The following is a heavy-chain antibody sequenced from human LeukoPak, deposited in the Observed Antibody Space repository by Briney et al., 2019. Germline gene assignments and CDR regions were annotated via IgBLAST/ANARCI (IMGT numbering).Heavy chain of an antibody. J-gene: IGHJ4*02. CDR2: ISPNTGGT. V-gene: IGHV1-2*02. CDR1: GYIFTDYY. Sequence: ASVKVSCKTSGYIFTDYYVYWVRKAPGQGLEWVGSISPNTGGTKYAQRFQGRVTMTRDTSISIVYMELSSLRSDDTAVYYCARSLKTGGGYWGQGTLVTVSS. D-gene: IGHD3-16*01. CDR3: ARSLKTGGGY.